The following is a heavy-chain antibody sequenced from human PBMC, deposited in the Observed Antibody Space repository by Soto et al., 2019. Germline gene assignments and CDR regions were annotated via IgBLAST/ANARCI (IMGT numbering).Heavy chain of an antibody. CDR2: INAGNGNT. Sequence: QVQLVQSGAEEKKPGASVKVSCKASGYTFTSCAMHWVRQSTGQRLEWMGWINAGNGNTKYSQKFQGRVTITRDTSASTAYMELSSLRSEDTAVYYCARSIVVVTALDYWGQGTLVTVSS. J-gene: IGHJ4*02. D-gene: IGHD2-21*02. CDR3: ARSIVVVTALDY. V-gene: IGHV1-3*05. CDR1: GYTFTSCA.